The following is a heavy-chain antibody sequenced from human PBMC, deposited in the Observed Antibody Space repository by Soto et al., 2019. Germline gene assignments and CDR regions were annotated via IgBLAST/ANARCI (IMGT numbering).Heavy chain of an antibody. V-gene: IGHV3-64D*08. CDR1: GFTFSSYA. J-gene: IGHJ4*02. Sequence: PGGSLRLSCSASGFTFSSYAMHWVRQAPGKGLEYVSGISSNGGATYYADSVKGRFSISRDNSRNTLYLQMSSLRVEDTAVYYCVKDLIGAAGGYYFDHWGQGALVTVSS. CDR3: VKDLIGAAGGYYFDH. CDR2: ISSNGGAT. D-gene: IGHD7-27*01.